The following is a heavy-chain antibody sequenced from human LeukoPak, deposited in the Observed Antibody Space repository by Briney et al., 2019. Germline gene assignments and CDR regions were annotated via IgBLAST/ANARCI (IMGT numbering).Heavy chain of an antibody. J-gene: IGHJ1*01. CDR2: IYTSGST. CDR1: GGSITNYY. Sequence: SETLSLTCTVSGGSITNYYWSWIRQPAGKGLEWIGRIYTSGSTNYNPSLKSRVTISVDTSKNQFSLKLSSVTAADTAVYYCATDIVIVPAAIAAEEYFQHWGQGTLVTVSS. D-gene: IGHD2-2*02. V-gene: IGHV4-4*07. CDR3: ATDIVIVPAAIAAEEYFQH.